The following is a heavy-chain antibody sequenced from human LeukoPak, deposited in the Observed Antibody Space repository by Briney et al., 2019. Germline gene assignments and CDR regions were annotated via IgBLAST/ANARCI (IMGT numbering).Heavy chain of an antibody. Sequence: KPSETLSLTCAVYGGFFSGYYWSWIRQPPREGLEWIGEINHSGSTNYNPSLKSRVTISVDTSKNQFSLKLSSVTAADTAVYYCAREWIQLWLGIYYYYYMDVWGKGTTVTISS. CDR3: AREWIQLWLGIYYYYYMDV. D-gene: IGHD5-18*01. V-gene: IGHV4-34*01. J-gene: IGHJ6*03. CDR2: INHSGST. CDR1: GGFFSGYY.